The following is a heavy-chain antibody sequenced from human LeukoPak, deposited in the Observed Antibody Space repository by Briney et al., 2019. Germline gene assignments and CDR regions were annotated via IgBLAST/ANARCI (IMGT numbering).Heavy chain of an antibody. CDR1: GFTFSSYG. Sequence: GGSLRLSCAASGFTFSSYGIHWVRQAPGKGLEWVAFIRKEGTNKYYSDSVKGRFTISRDNSKNTLYLQMNSLRAEDTAVYYCAKDPRLLWFGELLSHFDYWGQGTLVTVSS. V-gene: IGHV3-30*02. J-gene: IGHJ4*02. D-gene: IGHD3-10*01. CDR2: IRKEGTNK. CDR3: AKDPRLLWFGELLSHFDY.